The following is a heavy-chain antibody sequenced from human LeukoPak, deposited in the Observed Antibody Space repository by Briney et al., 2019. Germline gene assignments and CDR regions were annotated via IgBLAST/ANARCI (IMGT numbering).Heavy chain of an antibody. Sequence: GGSLRLSCAASGFTFSDYYMSWIRQAPGKGLEWLSYIGSSNTIYSADSVKGRFTISRDNAKNSLYLQMNSLRAEDTAVYYCARGFEVIADSSGYDYWGQGILVIVSS. D-gene: IGHD3-22*01. CDR3: ARGFEVIADSSGYDY. J-gene: IGHJ4*02. CDR2: IGSSNTI. CDR1: GFTFSDYY. V-gene: IGHV3-11*04.